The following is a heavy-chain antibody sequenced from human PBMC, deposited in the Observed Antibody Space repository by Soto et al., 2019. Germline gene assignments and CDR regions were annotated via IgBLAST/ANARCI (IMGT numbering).Heavy chain of an antibody. CDR1: GLTFSSYW. CDR2: INSDGSST. Sequence: PGGSLRLSCAASGLTFSSYWMHWVRQAPGKGLVWVSRINSDGSSTSYADSVRGRFTISRDNAKNTLYLQMNSLRAEDTAVYYCARVGTYYDILTGYSAWGQGTLVTVP. D-gene: IGHD3-9*01. CDR3: ARVGTYYDILTGYSA. J-gene: IGHJ5*02. V-gene: IGHV3-74*01.